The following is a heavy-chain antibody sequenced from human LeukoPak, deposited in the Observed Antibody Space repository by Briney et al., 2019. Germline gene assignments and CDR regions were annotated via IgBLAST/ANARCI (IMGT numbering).Heavy chain of an antibody. J-gene: IGHJ4*02. CDR3: ARNINGPDY. D-gene: IGHD2/OR15-2a*01. CDR1: GSTFNNYA. Sequence: PGGSLRLSCAASGSTFNNYAMTWVRQAPGKGLEWVSSLLGSGGATYYANSVKGRFTISRDNSKNTLYLQMNTLRAEDTAVYYCARNINGPDYWGQGTLVTVSS. V-gene: IGHV3-23*01. CDR2: LLGSGGAT.